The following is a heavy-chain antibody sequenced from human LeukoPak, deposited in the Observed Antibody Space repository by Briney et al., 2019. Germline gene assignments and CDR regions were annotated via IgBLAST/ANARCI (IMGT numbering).Heavy chain of an antibody. Sequence: PGGSLRLSCAASGFTFSSYGMHWVRQAPGKGLEWVAVISYDGSNKYYADSVKGRFTISRDNSKNTLYLQMNSLRAEDTAVYYCAKVAAADTGYGMDVWGQGTTVTVSS. CDR1: GFTFSSYG. CDR2: ISYDGSNK. D-gene: IGHD6-13*01. CDR3: AKVAAADTGYGMDV. V-gene: IGHV3-30*18. J-gene: IGHJ6*02.